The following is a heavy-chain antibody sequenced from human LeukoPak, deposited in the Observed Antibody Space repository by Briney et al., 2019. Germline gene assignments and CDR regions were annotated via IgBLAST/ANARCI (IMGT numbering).Heavy chain of an antibody. CDR2: MNPNSGNT. V-gene: IGHV1-8*01. CDR3: ARQWVDDSSGPDDAFDI. CDR1: GYTFTSYD. D-gene: IGHD3-22*01. J-gene: IGHJ3*02. Sequence: GASVKVSCKASGYTFTSYDINWVRQATGQGLEWMGWMNPNSGNTGYAQKFQGRVTMTRNTFISTAYMELSSLRSEDTAVYYCARQWVDDSSGPDDAFDIWGQGTMVTVTS.